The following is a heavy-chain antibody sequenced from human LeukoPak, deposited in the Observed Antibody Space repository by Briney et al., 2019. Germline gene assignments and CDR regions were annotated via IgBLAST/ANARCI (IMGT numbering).Heavy chain of an antibody. Sequence: PGGSLRLSCAASGFTFSSYGMHWVRQAPGKGLEWVAFIRYGGSNKYYADSVKGRFTISRDNSKNTLYLQMNSLRAEDTAVYYCAKDSVSAPELLWFGELYYGMDVWGQGTTVTVSS. CDR1: GFTFSSYG. D-gene: IGHD3-10*01. V-gene: IGHV3-30*02. CDR3: AKDSVSAPELLWFGELYYGMDV. J-gene: IGHJ6*02. CDR2: IRYGGSNK.